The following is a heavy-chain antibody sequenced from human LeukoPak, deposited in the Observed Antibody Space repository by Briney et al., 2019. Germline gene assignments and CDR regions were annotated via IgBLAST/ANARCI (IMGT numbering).Heavy chain of an antibody. CDR3: ARDRSGSGSYYNKRQDNWFDP. V-gene: IGHV4-59*01. CDR2: IYYSGST. CDR1: GGSISSYY. D-gene: IGHD3-10*01. Sequence: SETLSLTCTVSGGSISSYYWSWIRQPPGKGLEWIGYIYYSGSTNYNPSLKSRVTISVDTSKNQFSLKLSSVTAADTAVYYCARDRSGSGSYYNKRQDNWFDPRGQGTLVTVSS. J-gene: IGHJ5*02.